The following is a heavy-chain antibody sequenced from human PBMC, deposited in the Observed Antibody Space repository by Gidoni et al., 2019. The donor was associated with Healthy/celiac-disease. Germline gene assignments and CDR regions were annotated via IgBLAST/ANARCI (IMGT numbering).Heavy chain of an antibody. D-gene: IGHD4-17*01. Sequence: QVQMVQSGAEVQKPGSSVKVSCKTSGVTFSIYATSWVRQSPGQGLQWIGGIIPIFGTANYAQKFQGRVTITAVESTSTAYMELSSLRSEDTAAYYCARGSTTVTTSPPSYSWFDPWGQGTLVTVSS. V-gene: IGHV1-69*01. J-gene: IGHJ5*02. CDR2: IIPIFGTA. CDR3: ARGSTTVTTSPPSYSWFDP. CDR1: GVTFSIYA.